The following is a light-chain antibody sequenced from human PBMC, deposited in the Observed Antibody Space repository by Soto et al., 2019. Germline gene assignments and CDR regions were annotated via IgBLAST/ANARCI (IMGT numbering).Light chain of an antibody. Sequence: EIVLTQSPGTLSLSPGERATLSCRASQSVSSSYLAWYQQQPGQAPRLIIYGASSRAPGIPDRFSGSGSGTDFTIITSSLEPEDDVVYDCQQYGSSTRTFGQGTKVDIK. CDR3: QQYGSSTRT. CDR2: GAS. V-gene: IGKV3-20*01. J-gene: IGKJ1*01. CDR1: QSVSSSY.